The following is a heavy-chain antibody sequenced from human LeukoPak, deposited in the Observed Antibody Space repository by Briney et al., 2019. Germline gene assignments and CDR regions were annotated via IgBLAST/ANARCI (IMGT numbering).Heavy chain of an antibody. V-gene: IGHV1-18*01. D-gene: IGHD3-9*01. Sequence: ASVKVSCKASGYTFTSYGFSWVRQAPGQGLEWMGWISAYNGNTNYAQKLQGRVTMTTDTSTSTAYMELRSLRSDDTAVYYCARGDDILTGYFRGFDYRGQGTLVTVSS. CDR2: ISAYNGNT. CDR3: ARGDDILTGYFRGFDY. CDR1: GYTFTSYG. J-gene: IGHJ4*02.